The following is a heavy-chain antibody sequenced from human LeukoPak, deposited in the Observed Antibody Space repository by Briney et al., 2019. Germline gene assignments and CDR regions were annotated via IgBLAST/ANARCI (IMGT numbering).Heavy chain of an antibody. J-gene: IGHJ3*02. CDR2: INPNSGGT. CDR1: GYTFTGYY. Sequence: GASVKVSCKASGYTFTGYYMHWVRQAPGQGLEWMGWINPNSGGTNYAQKFQGRVTMTRDTSTSTAYMELSRLRSDDTAVYYCARPRAPVTRISSFDIWGQGTMVTVSS. D-gene: IGHD4-17*01. CDR3: ARPRAPVTRISSFDI. V-gene: IGHV1-2*02.